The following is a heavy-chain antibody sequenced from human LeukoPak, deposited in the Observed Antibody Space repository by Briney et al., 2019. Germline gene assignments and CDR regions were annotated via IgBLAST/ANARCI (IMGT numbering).Heavy chain of an antibody. CDR3: ATDRGYSSSWYSRGYFDY. CDR2: FDPEDGET. J-gene: IGHJ4*02. Sequence: ASVKVSCTVSGYTLTELSMHWVRQAPGKGLEWMGGFDPEDGETIYAQKFQGRVTMTEDTSTDTAYMELSSLRSEDTAVYCCATDRGYSSSWYSRGYFDYWGQGTLVTVSS. CDR1: GYTLTELS. V-gene: IGHV1-24*01. D-gene: IGHD6-13*01.